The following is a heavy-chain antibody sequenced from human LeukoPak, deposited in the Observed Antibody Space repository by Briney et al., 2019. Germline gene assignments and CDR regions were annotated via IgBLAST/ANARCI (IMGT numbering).Heavy chain of an antibody. J-gene: IGHJ4*02. Sequence: GGSLRLSCAASGFTFSSYEMNWVRQAPGKGPEWVSYISSSGSTIYYADSVKGRFTISRDNAKNSLYLQMNSLRAEDTAVYYCAREPLLWFGDATGYFDYWGQGTLVTVSS. CDR3: AREPLLWFGDATGYFDY. CDR2: ISSSGSTI. CDR1: GFTFSSYE. D-gene: IGHD3-10*01. V-gene: IGHV3-48*03.